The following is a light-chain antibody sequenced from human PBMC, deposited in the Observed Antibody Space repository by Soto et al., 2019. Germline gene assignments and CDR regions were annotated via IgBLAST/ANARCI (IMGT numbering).Light chain of an antibody. Sequence: QSVLTQPPSASGSPGQSVTISCTGTSSDIGGYSYVSWYQQHPGKAPKVLIYEVNKRPSGVPDRFSGSKSGNTASLTVSGLQAEDEADYYCSSYVGSNKLFGGGTKLTVL. J-gene: IGLJ2*01. CDR2: EVN. V-gene: IGLV2-8*01. CDR1: SSDIGGYSY. CDR3: SSYVGSNKL.